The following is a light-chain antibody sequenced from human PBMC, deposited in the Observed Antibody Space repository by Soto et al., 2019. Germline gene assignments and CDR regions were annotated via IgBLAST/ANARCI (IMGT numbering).Light chain of an antibody. CDR1: SSDVGGYNY. CDR2: DVS. Sequence: QSALTQPRSVSGSPGQSVTISCTGTSSDVGGYNYVSWYQQHPGKAPKLMIYDVSKRPSGVPDRFSGSKSGNTASLTISGLQAEDEADYYCCSYAGSYTRVFGGATKLTVL. V-gene: IGLV2-11*01. J-gene: IGLJ3*02. CDR3: CSYAGSYTRV.